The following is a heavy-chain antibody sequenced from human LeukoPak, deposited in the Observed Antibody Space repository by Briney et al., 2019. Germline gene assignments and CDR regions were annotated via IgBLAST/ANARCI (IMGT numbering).Heavy chain of an antibody. CDR1: GGSISSYY. V-gene: IGHV4-59*12. J-gene: IGHJ1*01. D-gene: IGHD3-3*01. CDR3: AKADVLRFLEWSGRAEYFQH. CDR2: IYYSGST. Sequence: SETLSLTCTVSGGSISSYYWSWIRQPPGKGLEWIGYIYYSGSTNYNPSLKSRVTMSVDTSKNQFSLKLSSVTAADTAVYYCAKADVLRFLEWSGRAEYFQHWGQGTLVTVSS.